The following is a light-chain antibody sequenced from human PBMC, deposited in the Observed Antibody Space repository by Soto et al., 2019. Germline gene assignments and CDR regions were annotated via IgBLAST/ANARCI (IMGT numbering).Light chain of an antibody. J-gene: IGKJ2*01. CDR2: AAS. CDR1: QGIRND. CDR3: LQQNSYPRT. V-gene: IGKV1-17*01. Sequence: DIQMTHSPSSLSASVGDRVTITCRASQGIRNDIGWYQQKPGKAPKRLIYAASSLQSGVPSRFRRSRSGTEFTLTSNRMKPEDFATYYCLQQNSYPRTVGQGTKLEIK.